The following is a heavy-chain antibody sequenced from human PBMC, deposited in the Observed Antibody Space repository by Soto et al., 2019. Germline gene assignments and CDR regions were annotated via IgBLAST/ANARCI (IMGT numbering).Heavy chain of an antibody. Sequence: SETLSLTCTVSGGSISSYYWSWIRQPPGKGLEWIGYIYYSGSTNYNPSLKSRVTISVDTSKNQFSLKLSSVTAADTAVYYCARLGSRYSSGWYPYYYGMDVWGQGTTVTVS. D-gene: IGHD6-19*01. J-gene: IGHJ6*02. CDR1: GGSISSYY. V-gene: IGHV4-59*08. CDR3: ARLGSRYSSGWYPYYYGMDV. CDR2: IYYSGST.